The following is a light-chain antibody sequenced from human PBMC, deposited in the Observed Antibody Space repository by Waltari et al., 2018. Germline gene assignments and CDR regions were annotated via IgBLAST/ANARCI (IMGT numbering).Light chain of an antibody. CDR3: ASFTGNVV. CDR1: SSYVGGYNY. CDR2: DVD. Sequence: QSALTQPASVSGSPGQSIPFSCTGTSSYVGGYNYASWYQQHPAKAPKILIYDVDYRPSVVFNRFSGSKTVNTASLTISGLQAVDEAVYYCASFTGNVVFGGGTKLTVL. V-gene: IGLV2-14*03. J-gene: IGLJ2*01.